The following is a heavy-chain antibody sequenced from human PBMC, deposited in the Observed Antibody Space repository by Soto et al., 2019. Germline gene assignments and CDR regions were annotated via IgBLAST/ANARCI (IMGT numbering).Heavy chain of an antibody. V-gene: IGHV4-31*03. D-gene: IGHD6-6*01. J-gene: IGHJ5*02. CDR1: GGSISSGGYY. Sequence: SETLSLTCTVSGGSISSGGYYWSWIRQHPGKGLEWIGYIYYSGSTYYNPSLKSRVTISVDTSKNQFSLKLSSVTAADTAVYYCARLQKFEYSSSSHWFDPWGQGTLVTVSS. CDR2: IYYSGST. CDR3: ARLQKFEYSSSSHWFDP.